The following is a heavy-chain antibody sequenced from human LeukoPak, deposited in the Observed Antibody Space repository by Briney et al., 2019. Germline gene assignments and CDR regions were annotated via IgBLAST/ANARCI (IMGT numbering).Heavy chain of an antibody. CDR3: ARGQVPAARGHNWFDP. Sequence: SETLSLTCAVYGYSLSDYYWNWIRQPPGKGLEWLGEINHRASTNYNPSLQRRVTISVDTSKDQFSLRLSSVTAADTAVYFCARGQVPAARGHNWFDPWGLGTLVTVSS. J-gene: IGHJ5*02. V-gene: IGHV4-34*01. CDR2: INHRAST. D-gene: IGHD2-2*01. CDR1: GYSLSDYY.